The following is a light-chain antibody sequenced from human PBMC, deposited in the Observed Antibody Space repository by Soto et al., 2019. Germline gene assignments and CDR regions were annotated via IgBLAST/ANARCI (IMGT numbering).Light chain of an antibody. CDR3: CSYVGNSAWV. Sequence: QSALTQPASVSGSPGQSITISCTGTSSDVGSYNLVSWYQQHPGKAPKLLIYDGSKRPSGVSNRFSESKSGNTASLTISGFQAVDEADYYCCSYVGNSAWVFGSGTKLTVL. J-gene: IGLJ1*01. CDR2: DGS. V-gene: IGLV2-23*01. CDR1: SSDVGSYNL.